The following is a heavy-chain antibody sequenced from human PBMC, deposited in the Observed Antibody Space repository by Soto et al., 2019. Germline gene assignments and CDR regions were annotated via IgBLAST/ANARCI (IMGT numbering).Heavy chain of an antibody. CDR2: IYTSGST. CDR3: ARSFDRTGENWFDP. CDR1: GGSISSYY. D-gene: IGHD3-9*01. V-gene: IGHV4-4*07. J-gene: IGHJ5*02. Sequence: ETLSLTCTVSGGSISSYYWSWIRQPAGKGLEWIGRIYTSGSTNYNPSLKSRVTMSVDTSKNQFSLKLSSVTAADTAVYYCARSFDRTGENWFDPWGQGTLVTVS.